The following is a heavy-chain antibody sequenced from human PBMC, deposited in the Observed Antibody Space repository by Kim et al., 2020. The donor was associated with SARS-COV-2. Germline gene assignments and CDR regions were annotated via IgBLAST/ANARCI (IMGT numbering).Heavy chain of an antibody. D-gene: IGHD2-21*02. CDR2: IYHSGST. Sequence: SETLSLTCDVSGGSISSSNWWSWVRQPPGKGLEWIGEIYHSGSTNYNPSLKSRVTISVDNSKNQFSLKLSSVTAADTAMYYCASRVATARNYFDYWGQGTLVTVSS. CDR1: GGSISSSNW. CDR3: ASRVATARNYFDY. V-gene: IGHV4-4*02. J-gene: IGHJ4*02.